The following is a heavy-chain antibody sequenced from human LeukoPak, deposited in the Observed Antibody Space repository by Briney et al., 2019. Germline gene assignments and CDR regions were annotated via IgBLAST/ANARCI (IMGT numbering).Heavy chain of an antibody. J-gene: IGHJ3*02. Sequence: SETLSLTCTVSGGSISSCYWSWIRQPPGKGLEWIGYIYYSGSTNYNPSLKSRVTISVDTSKNQFSLKLSSVTAADTAVYYCAREYDSSGYSSSLSYFGAFDIWGQGTMVTVSS. CDR3: AREYDSSGYSSSLSYFGAFDI. CDR2: IYYSGST. D-gene: IGHD3-22*01. V-gene: IGHV4-59*01. CDR1: GGSISSCY.